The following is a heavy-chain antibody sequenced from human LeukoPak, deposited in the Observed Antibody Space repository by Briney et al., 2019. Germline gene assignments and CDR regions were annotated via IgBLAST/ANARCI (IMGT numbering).Heavy chain of an antibody. CDR3: AKDQWYYYDTSGFDC. Sequence: GGSLRLSCVTSGFTFTNYWMHWVRQAPGKGLVWISRIKNDESEITYADSVKGRFTISRDNSKNTLYLQMNSLRAEDTAVYYCAKDQWYYYDTSGFDCWGQGTLVTVSS. V-gene: IGHV3-74*01. J-gene: IGHJ4*02. D-gene: IGHD3-22*01. CDR1: GFTFTNYW. CDR2: IKNDESEI.